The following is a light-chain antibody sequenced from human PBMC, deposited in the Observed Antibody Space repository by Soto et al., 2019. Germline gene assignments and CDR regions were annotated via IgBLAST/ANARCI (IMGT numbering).Light chain of an antibody. V-gene: IGKV3-15*01. J-gene: IGKJ1*01. CDR3: QQYYTWPRGT. CDR1: QSVITN. CDR2: DAS. Sequence: EIVMTQSPGPLSVSPGGRAALSCRASQSVITNLAWYQQKPCQAPRLLIFDASTRATGIPARFSGSGSGTEFTLTISSLQSADVAVYYCQQYYTWPRGTFGQGTKVEV.